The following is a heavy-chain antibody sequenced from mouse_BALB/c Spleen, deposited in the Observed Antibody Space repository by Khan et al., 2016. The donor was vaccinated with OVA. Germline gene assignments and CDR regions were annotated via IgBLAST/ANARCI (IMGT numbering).Heavy chain of an antibody. CDR2: INPNIVET. D-gene: IGHD1-1*01. CDR1: GYFFTGYF. Sequence: VQLQQSGPELVKPGASVKISCKASGYFFTGYFMNGVMRSHGKSLNWIGRINPNIVETFTNRKFKGKATLTVDESASTAHMELRSLASEDSAVYYCARIYGSDFDYWGQGTTLTVSS. CDR3: ARIYGSDFDY. V-gene: IGHV1-20*02. J-gene: IGHJ2*01.